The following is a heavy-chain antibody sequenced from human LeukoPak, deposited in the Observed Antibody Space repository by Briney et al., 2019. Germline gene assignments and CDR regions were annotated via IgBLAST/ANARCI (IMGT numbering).Heavy chain of an antibody. D-gene: IGHD3-16*02. V-gene: IGHV4-59*01. CDR3: ARASGRDDYVWGSYRYEVELFDP. J-gene: IGHJ5*02. CDR2: IYYSGIT. CDR1: GGSISSYY. Sequence: SETLSLTCNVSGGSISSYYWNWIRQPPGKGLEWIGYIYYSGITNYNPSLKSRVTISVDTSKNQFSLKLTSVTAEDTAVYYCARASGRDDYVWGSYRYEVELFDPWGQGTLVTVSS.